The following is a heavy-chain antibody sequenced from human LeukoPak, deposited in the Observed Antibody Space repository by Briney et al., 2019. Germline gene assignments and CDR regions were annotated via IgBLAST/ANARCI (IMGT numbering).Heavy chain of an antibody. CDR3: ASTQTFDN. V-gene: IGHV3-7*05. J-gene: IGHJ4*02. Sequence: GGSLRLSCAASGFTFSNYWMSWIRQAPGKGLEWVANIKQDGSEMYYVDSVKGRFTISRDNAKNSLHLHMNSLRAEDTAVYYCASTQTFDNWGPGTLVTVSS. CDR1: GFTFSNYW. CDR2: IKQDGSEM.